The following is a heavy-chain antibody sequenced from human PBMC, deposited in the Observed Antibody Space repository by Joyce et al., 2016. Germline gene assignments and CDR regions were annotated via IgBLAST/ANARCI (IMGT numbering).Heavy chain of an antibody. CDR3: AHASYYYYYMDV. CDR2: IYWDDDE. CDR1: GFSLTTSGEG. J-gene: IGHJ6*03. V-gene: IGHV2-5*02. Sequence: QITLKESGPTLVKPTQTLTLTCTFSGFSLTTSGEGVAWIRQPPGKALEGLALIYWDDDERYSPSLRSRLTITKDTSKNQVVLTMTNMAPVDTATYYCAHASYYYYYMDVWGKGTTVTVSS.